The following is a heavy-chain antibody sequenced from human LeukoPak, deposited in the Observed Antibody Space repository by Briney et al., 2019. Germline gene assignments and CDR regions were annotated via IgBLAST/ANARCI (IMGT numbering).Heavy chain of an antibody. J-gene: IGHJ4*02. V-gene: IGHV3-7*01. Sequence: PGGSLRLSCAASGFTCSSYWMSWVRQAPGKGLEWVANIKQDGSEKYYVDSVKGRFTISRDNAKNSLYLQMNSLRAEDTAVYYCARDRSYYDYWGQGTLVTVSS. CDR1: GFTCSSYW. CDR3: ARDRSYYDY. CDR2: IKQDGSEK.